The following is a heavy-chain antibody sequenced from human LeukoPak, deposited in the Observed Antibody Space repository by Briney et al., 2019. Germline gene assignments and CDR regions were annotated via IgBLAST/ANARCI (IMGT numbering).Heavy chain of an antibody. CDR2: IYYSGST. D-gene: IGHD3-10*01. J-gene: IGHJ5*02. V-gene: IGHV4-59*01. CDR3: ARIYGRPPRFDP. Sequence: SETLSLTCSVSGGSISSYYWSWIRQPPGKGLERIGYIYYSGSTNYNPSLKSRVTISVDTSKHQFSLKLSSVTAADTAVYYCARIYGRPPRFDPWGQGTLVTVSS. CDR1: GGSISSYY.